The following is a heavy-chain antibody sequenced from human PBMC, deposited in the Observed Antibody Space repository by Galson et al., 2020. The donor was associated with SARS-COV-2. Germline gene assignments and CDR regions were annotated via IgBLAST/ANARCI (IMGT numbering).Heavy chain of an antibody. J-gene: IGHJ4*02. V-gene: IGHV3-66*01. CDR3: AGAHKDCTGDICNGDY. Sequence: GGSLRLSCAASGLTVSTNYMTWVRQAPGKGLEWVSLIYSGGGTYYADSVKGKFTISRDNSKNTLYLQMNSLSAEDTAVYYCAGAHKDCTGDICNGDYLGQGTLVTVSS. CDR1: GLTVSTNY. CDR2: IYSGGGT. D-gene: IGHD2-8*02.